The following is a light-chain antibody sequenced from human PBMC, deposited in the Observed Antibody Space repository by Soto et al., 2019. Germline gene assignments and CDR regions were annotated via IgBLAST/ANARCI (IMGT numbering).Light chain of an antibody. CDR3: QQRTYWLWT. Sequence: ENVLTQSPATLSLSPGQRATLSCRASQSVSSYLAWYRQKAGQAPRLLIYDTSKRAAGIPARFSGSGSGTDFTLTISSLEPEDFAVYYCQQRTYWLWTFGQGTKVEIK. V-gene: IGKV3-11*01. CDR1: QSVSSY. J-gene: IGKJ1*01. CDR2: DTS.